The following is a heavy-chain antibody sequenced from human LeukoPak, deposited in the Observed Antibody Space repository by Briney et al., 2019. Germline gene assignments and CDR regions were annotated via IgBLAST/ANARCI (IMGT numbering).Heavy chain of an antibody. CDR2: IYTSGST. CDR3: ARDLRPYYGSGSYYDRLSWFDP. CDR1: GGSISSYY. Sequence: SETLSLTCTVSGGSISSYYWSWIRQPAGKGLEWTGRIYTSGSTNYNPSLKSRVTMSVDTSKNQFSLKLSSVTAADTAVYYCARDLRPYYGSGSYYDRLSWFDPWGQGTLVTVSS. V-gene: IGHV4-4*07. D-gene: IGHD3-10*01. J-gene: IGHJ5*02.